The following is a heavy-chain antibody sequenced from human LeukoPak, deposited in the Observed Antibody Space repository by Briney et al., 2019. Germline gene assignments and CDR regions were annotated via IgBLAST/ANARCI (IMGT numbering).Heavy chain of an antibody. CDR2: IYPGDSDT. Sequence: GESLKISCKGSGYSFTSYWIGWVRQMPGKGLEWMGIIYPGDSDTRYSPSFQGQVTISADKSISTAYLQWSSLKASDTAMYYCARRTLDYDILTVTGGYYYYMDVWGKGTTVTVSS. J-gene: IGHJ6*03. D-gene: IGHD3-9*01. CDR1: GYSFTSYW. V-gene: IGHV5-51*01. CDR3: ARRTLDYDILTVTGGYYYYMDV.